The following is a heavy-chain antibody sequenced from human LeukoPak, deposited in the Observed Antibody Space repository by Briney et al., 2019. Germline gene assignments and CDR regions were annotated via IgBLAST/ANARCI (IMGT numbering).Heavy chain of an antibody. CDR3: ATLTTVVLDAFDI. CDR1: GFTFRSHS. Sequence: GGSLRLSCAASGFTFRSHSMNWVRQAPGKGLEWVSSISSSSGSIYYADSVKGQFTISRDNAKNSLYLQMNSLRAEDTAVYYCATLTTVVLDAFDIWGQGTMVTVSS. V-gene: IGHV3-21*01. D-gene: IGHD4-23*01. J-gene: IGHJ3*02. CDR2: ISSSSGSI.